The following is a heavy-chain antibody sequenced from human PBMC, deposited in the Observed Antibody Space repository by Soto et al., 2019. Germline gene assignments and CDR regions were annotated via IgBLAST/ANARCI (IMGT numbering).Heavy chain of an antibody. CDR2: ISSSSSYI. CDR3: ARDRNVLRYFDWLLIDY. CDR1: GFTFSSYS. Sequence: GGSLRLSCAASGFTFSSYSMNWVRQAPGKGLEWVSSISSSSSYIYYADSVKGRFTISRDNAKNSLYLQMNSLRAEDTAVYYCARDRNVLRYFDWLLIDYWGQGTLVTVSS. D-gene: IGHD3-9*01. V-gene: IGHV3-21*01. J-gene: IGHJ4*02.